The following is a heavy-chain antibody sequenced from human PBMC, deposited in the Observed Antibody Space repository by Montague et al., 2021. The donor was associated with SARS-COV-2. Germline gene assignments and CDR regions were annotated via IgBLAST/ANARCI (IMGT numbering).Heavy chain of an antibody. D-gene: IGHD3-16*01. CDR3: ARDPDPAYVAFDI. V-gene: IGHV3-7*01. Sequence: SLRLSCAASGFTFSRYWMSWVRQAPGKGLEWVANIKQDGSGKYYVDSVKGRFTISRDNAKNSLYLQMNSLRAEDTAVYYCARDPDPAYVAFDIWGQGTMVTVSS. CDR2: IKQDGSGK. J-gene: IGHJ3*02. CDR1: GFTFSRYW.